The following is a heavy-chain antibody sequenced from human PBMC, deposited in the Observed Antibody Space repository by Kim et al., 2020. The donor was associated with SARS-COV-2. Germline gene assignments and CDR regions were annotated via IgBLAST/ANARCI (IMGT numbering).Heavy chain of an antibody. CDR3: AMVYCGGDCYSGGNWFDP. J-gene: IGHJ5*02. Sequence: SETLSLTCAVSGGSISSSNWWSWVRQPPGKGLEWIGEIYHSGSTNYNPSLKSRVTISVDKSKNQFSLKLSSVTAADTAVYYCAMVYCGGDCYSGGNWFDPWGQGTLVSVSS. V-gene: IGHV4-4*02. D-gene: IGHD2-21*02. CDR2: IYHSGST. CDR1: GGSISSSNW.